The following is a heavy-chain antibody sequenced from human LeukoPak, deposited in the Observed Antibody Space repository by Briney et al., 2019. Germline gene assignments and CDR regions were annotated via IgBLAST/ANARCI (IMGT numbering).Heavy chain of an antibody. J-gene: IGHJ4*02. Sequence: GGSLRLSCAASGFTFDDYAMHWVRQAPGKGLEWVSLISWDGGSTYYADSVKGRFTISRDNSKNSLYLQMNSLRAEDTALYYCAKDGVKPTMVRGVNPYYFDYWGQGTLVTVSS. CDR1: GFTFDDYA. V-gene: IGHV3-43D*03. D-gene: IGHD3-10*01. CDR2: ISWDGGST. CDR3: AKDGVKPTMVRGVNPYYFDY.